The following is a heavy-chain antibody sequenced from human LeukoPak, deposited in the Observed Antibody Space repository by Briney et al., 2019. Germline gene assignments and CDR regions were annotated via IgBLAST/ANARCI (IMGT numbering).Heavy chain of an antibody. Sequence: GSSVKVSCKASGGTFSSYAISWVRQAPGQGLEWMGGIIPIFGTANYAQKFQGRVTITTAESTSTAYMELSSLRSEDTAVYYCARSPDYGDYWSDTLGQGTLVTVSS. D-gene: IGHD4-17*01. CDR1: GGTFSSYA. CDR2: IIPIFGTA. CDR3: ARSPDYGDYWSDT. V-gene: IGHV1-69*05. J-gene: IGHJ5*02.